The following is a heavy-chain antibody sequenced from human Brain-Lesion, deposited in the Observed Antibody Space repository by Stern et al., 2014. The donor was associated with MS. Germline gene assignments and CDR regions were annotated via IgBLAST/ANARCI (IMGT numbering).Heavy chain of an antibody. CDR3: ARDITGSSAYFAY. CDR1: GFTFDDYA. J-gene: IGHJ4*02. Sequence: MQLVQSGGDLVQPGRSLRLSCAAFGFTFDDYAMHWVRQGPGQGLEWVAGISWNSGTIGYADSVKGRFTTSRDNAYSSLYLQMNSLRPEDTALYYCARDITGSSAYFAYWGQGTLVTVSS. D-gene: IGHD1-14*01. CDR2: ISWNSGTI. V-gene: IGHV3-9*01.